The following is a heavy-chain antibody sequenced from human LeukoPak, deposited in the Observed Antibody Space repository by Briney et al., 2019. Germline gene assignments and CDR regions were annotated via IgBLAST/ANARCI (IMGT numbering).Heavy chain of an antibody. J-gene: IGHJ4*02. CDR2: ISGSSSYI. CDR3: ARDGDRYRPYYFDY. D-gene: IGHD5-24*01. Sequence: GGSLRLSCAASGFTLSTYNMNWVRQAPGKGLEWVSSISGSSSYIYYADSVKGRFSISRDNAKNSLYLQMNSLRAEDTAVYYCARDGDRYRPYYFDYWGQGTLVTVSS. V-gene: IGHV3-21*01. CDR1: GFTLSTYN.